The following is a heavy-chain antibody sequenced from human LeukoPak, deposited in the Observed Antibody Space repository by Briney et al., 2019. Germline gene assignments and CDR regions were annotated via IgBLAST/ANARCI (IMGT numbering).Heavy chain of an antibody. Sequence: SLKISFAASGFTFDDYATHWVRQAPGKGLEWVSGISWNSGSIGYADSVKGRFTISRDNAKNSLYLQMNSLRAEDTALYYCAKDIRRGAAAGNFNYWGQGTLVTVSS. V-gene: IGHV3-9*01. CDR1: GFTFDDYA. CDR3: AKDIRRGAAAGNFNY. J-gene: IGHJ4*02. D-gene: IGHD6-13*01. CDR2: ISWNSGSI.